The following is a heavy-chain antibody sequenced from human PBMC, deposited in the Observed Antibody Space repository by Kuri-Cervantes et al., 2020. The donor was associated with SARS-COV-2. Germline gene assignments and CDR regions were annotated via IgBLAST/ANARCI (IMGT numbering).Heavy chain of an antibody. V-gene: IGHV1-24*01. CDR1: GYNLTELS. CDR2: FDPEDGET. Sequence: ASVNVSCKVSGYNLTELSMHWVRQAPGKGLEWMGGFDPEDGETIYAQKFQGRVTMTEDTSTDTAYMELSSLRSEDMAVYYCAAALIDAFDIWGQGTMVTVSS. CDR3: AAALIDAFDI. J-gene: IGHJ3*02.